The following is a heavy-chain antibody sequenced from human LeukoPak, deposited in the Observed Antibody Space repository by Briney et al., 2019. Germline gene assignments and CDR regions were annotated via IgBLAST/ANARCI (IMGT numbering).Heavy chain of an antibody. CDR2: FDPEGGET. Sequence: ASVKVSCKVSGYTLTELSMHWVRQAPGKGLEWMGGFDPEGGETIYAQKFQGRVTMTEDTSTDTAYMELSRLRSEDTAVYYCATFSGIAVAGSVYWGQGTLVTVSS. CDR3: ATFSGIAVAGSVY. CDR1: GYTLTELS. V-gene: IGHV1-24*01. J-gene: IGHJ4*02. D-gene: IGHD6-19*01.